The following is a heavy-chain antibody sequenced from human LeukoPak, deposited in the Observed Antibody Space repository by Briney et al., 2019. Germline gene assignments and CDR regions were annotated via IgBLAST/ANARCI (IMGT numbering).Heavy chain of an antibody. J-gene: IGHJ4*02. CDR1: GGTFSSYA. CDR3: ARGYYYDSSGYYSFDY. D-gene: IGHD3-22*01. CDR2: IIPIFGTA. V-gene: IGHV1-69*05. Sequence: SVKVSCKASGGTFSSYAISWVRQAPGQGLERMGGIIPIFGTANYAQKFQGRVTITTDESTSTAYMELSSLRSEDTAVYYCARGYYYDSSGYYSFDYWGQGTLVTVSS.